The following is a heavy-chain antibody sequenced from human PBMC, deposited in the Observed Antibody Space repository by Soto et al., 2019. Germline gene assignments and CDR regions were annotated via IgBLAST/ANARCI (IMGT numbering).Heavy chain of an antibody. D-gene: IGHD2-2*01. CDR2: IKSKTDGGTT. CDR3: TTGDVYCSSTGCPYPPFAGWAPLDY. Sequence: GGSLRLSCAASGFTFSNAWMNWVRQAPGKGLEWVGRIKSKTDGGTTDYAAPVKGRFTISRDDSKNTLYLQMNSLKTEDTAVYYCTTGDVYCSSTGCPYPPFAGWAPLDYWGQGTLVTVSS. V-gene: IGHV3-15*07. CDR1: GFTFSNAW. J-gene: IGHJ4*02.